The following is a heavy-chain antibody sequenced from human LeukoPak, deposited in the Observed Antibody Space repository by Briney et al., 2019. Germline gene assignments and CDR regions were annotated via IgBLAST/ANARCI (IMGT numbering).Heavy chain of an antibody. D-gene: IGHD4-23*01. V-gene: IGHV3-7*01. Sequence: GGSLRLSCAASGFTFSMYWMTWVRQAPGKGLESVAYINKDGSDRYYVDSVKGRFTVSRDNAKNSLYLQMNSLRAEDTAVYYCARDAGYGGNSDYWGQGTLVTVSS. CDR2: INKDGSDR. CDR1: GFTFSMYW. J-gene: IGHJ4*02. CDR3: ARDAGYGGNSDY.